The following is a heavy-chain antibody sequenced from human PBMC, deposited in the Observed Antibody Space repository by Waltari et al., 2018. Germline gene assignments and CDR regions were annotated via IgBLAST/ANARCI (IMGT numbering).Heavy chain of an antibody. CDR2: IYPGDSDT. Sequence: VQLVQSGAEVKKPGASVKVSCKASGYSFTSYWIGWVRQMPGKGLEWMGIIYPGDSDTRYSPSFQGQVTISADKSISTAYLQWSSLKASDTAMYYCARVGYSYEYYFDYWGQGTLVTVSS. CDR1: GYSFTSYW. D-gene: IGHD5-18*01. V-gene: IGHV5-51*01. CDR3: ARVGYSYEYYFDY. J-gene: IGHJ4*02.